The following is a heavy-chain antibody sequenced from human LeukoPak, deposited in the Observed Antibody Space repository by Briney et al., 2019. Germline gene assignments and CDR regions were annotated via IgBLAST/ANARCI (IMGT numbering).Heavy chain of an antibody. CDR1: GFPFTVYP. D-gene: IGHD2-15*01. J-gene: IGHJ4*02. CDR3: ARSVSCVWLFDY. V-gene: IGHV3-30-3*01. CDR2: SSSDETYK. Sequence: GGSLRLSCAASGFPFTVYPTHWVRQAPGKGLEWVSVSSSDETYKFYADSVRGRFTISRDNSKNRLYLQMSDLRAEDTAVYFCARSVSCVWLFDYWGRGTLVTVSS.